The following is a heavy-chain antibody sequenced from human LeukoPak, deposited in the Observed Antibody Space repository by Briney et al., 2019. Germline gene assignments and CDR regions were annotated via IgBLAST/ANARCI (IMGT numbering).Heavy chain of an antibody. J-gene: IGHJ4*02. V-gene: IGHV3-53*01. CDR3: ARWYCTSTNCYYDY. CDR2: IYNDGRT. CDR1: GVTVSSNY. Sequence: GGSLRLSCAASGVTVSSNYMSWVRQAPGKGLEWVSFIYNDGRTQHTDSVKGRFTVSRDNSKNTLYLQMNSLRAEDTALYYCARWYCTSTNCYYDYWGQGTLVTVSS. D-gene: IGHD2-2*01.